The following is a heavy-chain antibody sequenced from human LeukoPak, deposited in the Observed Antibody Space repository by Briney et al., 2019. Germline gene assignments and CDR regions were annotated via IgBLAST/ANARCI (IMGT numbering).Heavy chain of an antibody. V-gene: IGHV3-23*01. Sequence: PGGSLRFSCAASGFIFSNYAMYWVRQAPGKGLEWVSAISGRSDNTYYADSVKGRFTLSRDSSKNTLYLQMNSLRADDTAVYYCAKWGDYDVLTGYYVSDFWGQGTLVTVSS. CDR3: AKWGDYDVLTGYYVSDF. CDR1: GFIFSNYA. J-gene: IGHJ4*02. CDR2: ISGRSDNT. D-gene: IGHD3-9*01.